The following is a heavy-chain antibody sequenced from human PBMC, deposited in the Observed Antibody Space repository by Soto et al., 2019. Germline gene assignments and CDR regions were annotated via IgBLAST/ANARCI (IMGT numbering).Heavy chain of an antibody. CDR2: TYYRSKWYN. CDR3: ASDLRPFWTGPATAGYGMDL. CDR1: GDSVSSNSAA. V-gene: IGHV6-1*01. J-gene: IGHJ6*02. D-gene: IGHD3-3*01. Sequence: PAQTLSLTCAVSGDSVSSNSAAWNWIRQSPSRGLEWLGRTYYRSKWYNDYAVSVKSRITINPDTSKNQFSLQLNSVTPEDTAVYYCASDLRPFWTGPATAGYGMDLWGQGTTVIASS.